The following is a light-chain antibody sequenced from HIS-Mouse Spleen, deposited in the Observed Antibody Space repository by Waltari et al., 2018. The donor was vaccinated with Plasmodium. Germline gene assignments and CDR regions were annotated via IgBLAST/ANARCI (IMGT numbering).Light chain of an antibody. CDR3: QQYNNWSFT. V-gene: IGKV3-15*01. CDR1: QSVSSN. CDR2: GAS. Sequence: EIVMKQSPATLSVSPGERATLSCRASQSVSSNLAWYQQKPGQAPRPLIYGASTRATGIPARLRGRGSGTEFTLTISSLQSEDCAVYYCQQYNNWSFTFGPGTKVDIK. J-gene: IGKJ3*01.